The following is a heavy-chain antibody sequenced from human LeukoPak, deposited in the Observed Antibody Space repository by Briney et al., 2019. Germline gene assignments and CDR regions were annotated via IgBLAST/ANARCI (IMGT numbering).Heavy chain of an antibody. CDR1: GFTFSSYA. Sequence: GGSLRLSCAASGFTFSSYAMSWVRQAPGKGLEWVSAIGGSGGSTYYADSVKGRFTISRDNAKNSLYLQMNSLRAEDTAVYYCARGRQKGTYYYYYYYMDVWGKGTTVTVSS. CDR2: IGGSGGST. J-gene: IGHJ6*03. V-gene: IGHV3-23*01. CDR3: ARGRQKGTYYYYYYYMDV.